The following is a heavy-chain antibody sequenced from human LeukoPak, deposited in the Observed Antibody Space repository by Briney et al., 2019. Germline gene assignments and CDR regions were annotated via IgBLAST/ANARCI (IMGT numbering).Heavy chain of an antibody. CDR1: GGSISSGDYY. D-gene: IGHD3-3*01. CDR2: IYYSGST. Sequence: SETLSLTCTVSGGSISSGDYYWSWIRQPPGKGLEWIGYIYYSGSTYYNPSLKSRVTISVDTSKNQFSLKLSSVTAADTAVYYCARGARFLEWSTDYWGQGTLVTVSS. CDR3: ARGARFLEWSTDY. V-gene: IGHV4-30-4*01. J-gene: IGHJ4*02.